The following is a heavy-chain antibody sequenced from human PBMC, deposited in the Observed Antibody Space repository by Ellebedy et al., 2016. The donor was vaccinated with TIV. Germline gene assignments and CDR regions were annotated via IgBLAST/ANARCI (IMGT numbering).Heavy chain of an antibody. J-gene: IGHJ4*02. CDR2: IKEDGSEK. CDR1: GFTFSNYA. V-gene: IGHV3-7*01. D-gene: IGHD6-19*01. Sequence: GESLKISXAASGFTFSNYAMSWVRQAPGKGLEWVANIKEDGSEKYYVDSVKGRFTISRDNAKNSVYLQMNNLRAEDTAVYYCARALGSGPCYWGQGTLVTVSS. CDR3: ARALGSGPCY.